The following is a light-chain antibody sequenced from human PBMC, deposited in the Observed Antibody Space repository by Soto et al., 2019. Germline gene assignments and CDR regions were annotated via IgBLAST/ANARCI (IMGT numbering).Light chain of an antibody. CDR3: KSYAGSNTYV. J-gene: IGLJ1*01. CDR1: KNDIGVYDF. V-gene: IGLV2-8*01. CDR2: EVL. Sequence: QSALTQPPSASGSPGQSVTISCTGTKNDIGVYDFVSWYQHHPGKAHRLIIYEVLQRPSRVPDRFSGSKSGNTASLTVSGLQAADEADYFCKSYAGSNTYVFGSGTKLTVL.